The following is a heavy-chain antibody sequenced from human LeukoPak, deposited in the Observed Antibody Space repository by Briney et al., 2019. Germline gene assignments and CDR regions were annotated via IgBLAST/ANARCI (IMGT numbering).Heavy chain of an antibody. CDR1: GYTFTGYY. CDR3: ARFRAGVGEPYGDY. D-gene: IGHD3-10*01. CDR2: ISAYNGNT. V-gene: IGHV1-18*04. J-gene: IGHJ4*02. Sequence: APVKVSCKASGYTFTGYYMHWVRQAPGQGLEWMGWISAYNGNTNYAQKLQGRVTMTTDTSTSTAYMELRSLRSDDTAVYYCARFRAGVGEPYGDYWGQGTLVTVSS.